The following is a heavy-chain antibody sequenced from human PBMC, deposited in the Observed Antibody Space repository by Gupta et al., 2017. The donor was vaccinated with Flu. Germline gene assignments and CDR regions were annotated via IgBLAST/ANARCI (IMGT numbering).Heavy chain of an antibody. CDR2: MNQDGSAK. Sequence: EVHLVESGGGLVQPGGSLRLSCVASGFSFSNYWMAWVRQAPGKGLEWVASMNQDGSAKYYVDSVKGRFTISGDFAKNSLYLQMNSLRAEDTAVYYCTPIDGYWGQGVLLTVSS. J-gene: IGHJ4*02. D-gene: IGHD3-22*01. CDR1: GFSFSNYW. V-gene: IGHV3-7*01. CDR3: TPIDGY.